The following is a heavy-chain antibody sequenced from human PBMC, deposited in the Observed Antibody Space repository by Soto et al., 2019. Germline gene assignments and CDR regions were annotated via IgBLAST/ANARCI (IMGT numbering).Heavy chain of an antibody. Sequence: EVQLVQSGAEVKKPGESLKISCQGSGYTFINYWIGWVRQLPGKGPEWMGVIYPADSDTRYSPSFQGQVTISVDKSISTAYLQWSSLKASDTAMYYCARGCSGRRWWPPMGWFDPWGQGTLVTVSS. CDR1: GYTFINYW. J-gene: IGHJ5*02. V-gene: IGHV5-51*03. D-gene: IGHD2-15*01. CDR2: IYPADSDT. CDR3: ARGCSGRRWWPPMGWFDP.